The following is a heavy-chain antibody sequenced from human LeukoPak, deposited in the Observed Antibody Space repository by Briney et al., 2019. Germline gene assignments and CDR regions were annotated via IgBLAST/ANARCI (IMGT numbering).Heavy chain of an antibody. D-gene: IGHD1-26*01. CDR3: ARELKGGVNWFDP. J-gene: IGHJ5*02. V-gene: IGHV4-31*03. CDR2: IYYSGST. CDR1: GGSISSGGYY. Sequence: HSQTLSLTCTVSGGSISSGGYYWSWIRQHPGKGLEWIGYIYYSGSTYYNPSLKSRVTISVDTSKNQFSLKLSSVTAADTAVYYCARELKGGVNWFDPWGQGTLVTVSS.